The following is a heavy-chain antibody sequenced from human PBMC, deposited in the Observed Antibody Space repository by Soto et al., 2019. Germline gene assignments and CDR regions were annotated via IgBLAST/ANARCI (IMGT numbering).Heavy chain of an antibody. J-gene: IGHJ3*02. Sequence: GESLKISCKGSGYSFTSYWIGWVRQMPGKGLEWMGIIYPGDSDTRYSPSFQGQVTISADKSISTAYLQWSSLKASDTAMYYCARIGVVVVAADAFDIWGQWTMVTVSS. CDR3: ARIGVVVVAADAFDI. V-gene: IGHV5-51*01. CDR1: GYSFTSYW. D-gene: IGHD2-15*01. CDR2: IYPGDSDT.